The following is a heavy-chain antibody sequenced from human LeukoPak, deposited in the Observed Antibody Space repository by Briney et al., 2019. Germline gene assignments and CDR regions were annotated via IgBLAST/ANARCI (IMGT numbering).Heavy chain of an antibody. J-gene: IGHJ2*01. CDR3: ARLGDHYHWNLDL. Sequence: GGSLRLSCAASGCIIATKYMNWVRQAPGKGLEWVSIIYSGATTYYADSVRGRFTISRYTSKNTVSLQMNSLRAEDTAVYSCARLGDHYHWNLDLWGRGTLVTVSS. CDR1: GCIIATKY. CDR2: IYSGATT. D-gene: IGHD3-10*01. V-gene: IGHV3-53*01.